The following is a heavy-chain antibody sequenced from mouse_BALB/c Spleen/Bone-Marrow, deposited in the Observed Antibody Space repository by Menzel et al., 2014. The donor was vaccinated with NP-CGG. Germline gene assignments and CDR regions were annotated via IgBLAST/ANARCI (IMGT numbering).Heavy chain of an antibody. J-gene: IGHJ3*01. CDR3: ARLGYYGWFAY. CDR2: INPESNTM. V-gene: IGHV4-1*02. Sequence: EVKLMESGGGLVQPGGSLKLSCAASGFDFSRYWMSWVRQAPGKGLQWIGEINPESNTMNYTPSLKDKFIISRDNAKNTLYLQMSKVRSEDTALYCCARLGYYGWFAYWGQGTLVTVSA. D-gene: IGHD2-3*01. CDR1: GFDFSRYW.